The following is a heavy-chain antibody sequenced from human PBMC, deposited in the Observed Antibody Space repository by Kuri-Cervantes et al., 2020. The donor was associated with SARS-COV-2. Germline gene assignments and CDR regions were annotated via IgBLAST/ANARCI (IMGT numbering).Heavy chain of an antibody. CDR3: AKLFGVVVAGTLDY. J-gene: IGHJ4*02. V-gene: IGHV3-23*01. D-gene: IGHD2-15*01. Sequence: GGSLRLSCAASGFTFSNAWMSWVRQAPGKGLEWVSGLGGSGDVTYYADSVKGRFTISRDNSKNTLYLQMNSLRAEDTAIYYCAKLFGVVVAGTLDYWGQGALVTVSS. CDR2: LGGSGDVT. CDR1: GFTFSNAW.